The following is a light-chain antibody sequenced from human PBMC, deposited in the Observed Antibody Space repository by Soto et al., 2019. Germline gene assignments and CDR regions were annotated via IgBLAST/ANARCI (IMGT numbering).Light chain of an antibody. J-gene: IGKJ3*01. CDR3: QQVNSYPPLT. V-gene: IGKV1-39*01. CDR2: AAS. Sequence: DIQMTQSPSSLSASVGDRVTITWRSSQSISSYLNWYQQKPGKAPKLLIYAASSLQSGVPSRFSGSGSGTNFTLTISSLQPEDFATYYCQQVNSYPPLTFGPGTKVDI. CDR1: QSISSY.